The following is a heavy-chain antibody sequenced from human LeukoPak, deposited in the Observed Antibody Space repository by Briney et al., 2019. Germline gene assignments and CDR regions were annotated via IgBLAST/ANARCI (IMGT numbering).Heavy chain of an antibody. CDR1: GFTVSSNY. V-gene: IGHV3-53*01. CDR3: AREAAGYHYYYGMDV. Sequence: GGSLRLSCAASGFTVSSNYMSWVRQAPGKGLEWVSLIYTGGSTSYADSVKGRFTISRDNSKNTLYLQMNSLRAEDTAVYYCAREAAGYHYYYGMDVWGQGTTVTVSS. J-gene: IGHJ6*02. CDR2: IYTGGST. D-gene: IGHD6-13*01.